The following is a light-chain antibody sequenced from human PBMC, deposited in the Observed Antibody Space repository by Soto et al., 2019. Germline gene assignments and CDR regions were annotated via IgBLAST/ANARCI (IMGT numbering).Light chain of an antibody. CDR1: QSVSSW. J-gene: IGKJ1*01. Sequence: DIQMSQSPSTLSASVGDRVTITCRASQSVSSWLAWYQQKPGKAPKLLISDASSLESGVSVRVSGSGSGTEFTLTISGLQPDDIATYYRQQYNSSPWTFGQGTKVDIK. V-gene: IGKV1-5*01. CDR2: DAS. CDR3: QQYNSSPWT.